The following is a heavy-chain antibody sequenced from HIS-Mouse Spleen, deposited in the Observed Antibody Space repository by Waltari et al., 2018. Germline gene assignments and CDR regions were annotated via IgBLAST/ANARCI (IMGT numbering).Heavy chain of an antibody. V-gene: IGHV3-33*06. J-gene: IGHJ1*01. Sequence: QVQLVESGGGVVQPGRSLRLSCPASGFPFRSSGLHWVRRAPGKGLEWVAVIWYDGSNKYYADSVKGRFTISRDNSKNTLYLQMNSLRAEDTAVYYCAKEGVVYSSDKYFQHWGQGTLVTVSS. D-gene: IGHD6-19*01. CDR1: GFPFRSSG. CDR3: AKEGVVYSSDKYFQH. CDR2: IWYDGSNK.